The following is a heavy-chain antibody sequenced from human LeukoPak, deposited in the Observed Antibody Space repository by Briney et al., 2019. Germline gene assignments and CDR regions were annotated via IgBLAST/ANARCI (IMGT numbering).Heavy chain of an antibody. CDR3: ARDLGGVTAMLDY. CDR1: GFTFSSYE. J-gene: IGHJ4*02. V-gene: IGHV3-48*03. Sequence: GGSLRLSCAASGFTFSSYEMNWVRQAPGKGLERVSYISSSGSTIYYADSVKGRFTISRDNAKNSLYLQMNSLRAEDTAVYYCARDLGGVTAMLDYWGQGTLVTVSS. D-gene: IGHD2-21*02. CDR2: ISSSGSTI.